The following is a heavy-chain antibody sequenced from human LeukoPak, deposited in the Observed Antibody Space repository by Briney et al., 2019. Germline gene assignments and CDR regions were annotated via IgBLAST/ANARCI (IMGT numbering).Heavy chain of an antibody. V-gene: IGHV3-20*04. Sequence: GGSLRLSCAASGFTFDDYAMSWVRQAPGKGLEWVSSINWNGATIGYADSVKGRFSTSRDNAKNSLYLQMNSLRFEDTALYYCARVLGGNYYEFDYWGQGTLVTVSS. CDR3: ARVLGGNYYEFDY. D-gene: IGHD1-26*01. CDR2: INWNGATI. CDR1: GFTFDDYA. J-gene: IGHJ4*02.